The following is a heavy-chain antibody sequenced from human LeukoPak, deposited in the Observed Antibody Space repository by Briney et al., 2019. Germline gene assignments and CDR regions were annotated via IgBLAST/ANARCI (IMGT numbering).Heavy chain of an antibody. Sequence: GGSLRLSCAASGFTVSSNYMSWVRQAPGKGLEWVSVIYSGGSTYYADSVKGRFTISRDNSKNTLYLQMNSLRAEDTAVYYRAREATGGSYDYWGQGTLVTVSS. CDR2: IYSGGST. CDR3: AREATGGSYDY. D-gene: IGHD3-16*01. J-gene: IGHJ4*02. V-gene: IGHV3-66*02. CDR1: GFTVSSNY.